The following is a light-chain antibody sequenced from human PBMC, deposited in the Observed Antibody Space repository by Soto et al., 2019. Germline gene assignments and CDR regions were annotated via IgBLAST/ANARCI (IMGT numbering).Light chain of an antibody. CDR2: DAA. CDR3: QQYNSFTWT. CDR1: QSISSW. Sequence: TQSPSTLSASVGDRVTITCRASQSISSWLAWYQQEPGKAPKLLIYDAASLESGVPSRFSGSGSGTEFTLTISSLQPDDFATYYCQQYNSFTWTFGQGTKVDIK. J-gene: IGKJ1*01. V-gene: IGKV1-5*01.